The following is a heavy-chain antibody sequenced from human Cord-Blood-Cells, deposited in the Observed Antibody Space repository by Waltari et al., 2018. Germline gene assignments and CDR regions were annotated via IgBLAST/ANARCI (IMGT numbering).Heavy chain of an antibody. CDR1: GFTFSSYW. CDR3: ARDHSSSNYYYYGMDV. CDR2: SKRDGSST. Sequence: EVQLVESRGGLVKPGGSLRLSCAASGFTFSSYWMHWVRQAPGKGRVWVALSKRDGSSTSYAGSVKGRFTISRDNAKNTLYLQMNSLRAEDTAVYYCARDHSSSNYYYYGMDVWGQGTTVTVSS. J-gene: IGHJ6*02. D-gene: IGHD6-6*01. V-gene: IGHV3-74*01.